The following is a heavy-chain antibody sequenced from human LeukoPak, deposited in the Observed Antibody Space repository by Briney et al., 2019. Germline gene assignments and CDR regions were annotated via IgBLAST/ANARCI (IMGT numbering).Heavy chain of an antibody. Sequence: GGSLRLSCAASGFTFSNYAMSWVRQAPGKGLEWVSAISGSGGSPNYADSVKGRFTISRDNSKNTLYLQMNSLRAEDTAVYYCAKYIVVVPAAAARLDYWGQGTLVTVSS. CDR3: AKYIVVVPAAAARLDY. CDR1: GFTFSNYA. J-gene: IGHJ4*02. V-gene: IGHV3-23*01. D-gene: IGHD2-2*01. CDR2: ISGSGGSP.